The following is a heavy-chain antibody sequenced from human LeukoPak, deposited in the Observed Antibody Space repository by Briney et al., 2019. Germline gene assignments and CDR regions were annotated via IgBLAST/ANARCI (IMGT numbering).Heavy chain of an antibody. D-gene: IGHD1-1*01. J-gene: IGHJ3*02. CDR1: GFTFSSYA. CDR2: VSGSGGST. CDR3: AKSLLTTATGTGRAFDI. Sequence: GGSLRLSCAASGFTFSSYAMSWVRQAPGKGLEWVSVVSGSGGSTYYADSVKGRFTVSRDNSKNMLYLQMNSLRVEDTAEYYCAKSLLTTATGTGRAFDIWGQGTMVTVSA. V-gene: IGHV3-23*01.